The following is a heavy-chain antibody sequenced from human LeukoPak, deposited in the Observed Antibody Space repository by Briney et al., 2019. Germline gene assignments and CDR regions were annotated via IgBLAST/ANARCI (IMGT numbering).Heavy chain of an antibody. CDR2: IYSGGNT. J-gene: IGHJ4*02. Sequence: GGSLRLSCAVPGFTVSGTYMSWGRQAPGKGLEWVSVIYSGGNTYYSDSVKGRFAISRDTSKNTLYLQMNSLRAEDTAVYYCARALYSGHADLFDSWGQGTLVTVSS. V-gene: IGHV3-66*01. D-gene: IGHD5-12*01. CDR3: ARALYSGHADLFDS. CDR1: GFTVSGTY.